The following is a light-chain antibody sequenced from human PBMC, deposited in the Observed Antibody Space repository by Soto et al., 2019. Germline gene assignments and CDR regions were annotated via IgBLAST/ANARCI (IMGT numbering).Light chain of an antibody. V-gene: IGLV2-14*01. CDR2: DVT. Sequence: QSVLTQPASVSGSPGQSITISCTGTSSDVGGYNYVSWYQQHPVKAPKLIIYDVTNRPSGISDRFSGSKSGNTASLTISGLQAEDEADYYRSSYTRSSTPYVFGTGTKVTVL. CDR1: SSDVGGYNY. J-gene: IGLJ1*01. CDR3: SSYTRSSTPYV.